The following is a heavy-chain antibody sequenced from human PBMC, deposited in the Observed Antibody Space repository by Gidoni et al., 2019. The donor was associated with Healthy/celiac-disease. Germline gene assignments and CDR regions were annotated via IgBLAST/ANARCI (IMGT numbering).Heavy chain of an antibody. CDR2: ISGSGGST. J-gene: IGHJ6*02. D-gene: IGHD3-3*01. CDR3: AKVPSWSGSLDGMDV. CDR1: GFTFSSYC. V-gene: IGHV3-23*04. Sequence: EVQLVEAGGGLVQPGGSLRLSCAASGFTFSSYCMSWARQAPGKGLEWVSAISGSGGSTYYADSVKGRFTISSDNSKNTLYLQMNSLRAEDTAVYYCAKVPSWSGSLDGMDVWGQGTTVTVSS.